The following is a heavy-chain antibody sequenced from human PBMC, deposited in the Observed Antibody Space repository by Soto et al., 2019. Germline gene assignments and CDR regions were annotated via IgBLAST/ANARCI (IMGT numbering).Heavy chain of an antibody. J-gene: IGHJ6*02. CDR1: GGFVSSSSYS. CDR2: IYSSENT. CDR3: ARLNGYCISTNCHGYYGMDV. Sequence: SETLSLTCSVSGGFVSSSSYSWGWIRQSPGKGLEWIGTIYSSENTYYNPSLLSRVTISVDTSKNEFSLRLSSVTAADTAVYYCARLNGYCISTNCHGYYGMDVWGQGTTVTSP. D-gene: IGHD2-2*03. V-gene: IGHV4-39*01.